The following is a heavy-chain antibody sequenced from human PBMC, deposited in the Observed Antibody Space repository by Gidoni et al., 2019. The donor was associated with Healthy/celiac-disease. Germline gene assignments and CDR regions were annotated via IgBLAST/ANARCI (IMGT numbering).Heavy chain of an antibody. Sequence: QVQLQPLGAGLLKPSETLSLPCAVYGGSFSGYYWSWIRQPPGKGLEWIGEINHSGSTNYNPTLKSRVTISVDTSKNQFSLKLSSGTAADTDVYYCARGDQIGNGMDVWGQGTTVTGSS. J-gene: IGHJ6*02. CDR2: INHSGST. CDR3: ARGDQIGNGMDV. D-gene: IGHD2-2*01. CDR1: GGSFSGYY. V-gene: IGHV4-34*01.